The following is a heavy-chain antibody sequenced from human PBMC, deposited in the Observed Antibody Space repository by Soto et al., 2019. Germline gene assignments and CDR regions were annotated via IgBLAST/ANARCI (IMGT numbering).Heavy chain of an antibody. Sequence: HPGGSLRLACAAAGFPFSMFAMNWVRQAPGKGLEWVSGIRGSGGGTYYADSVKGRFTISRDDSRNMLYLEMNTLRGEDTAVSHRPKAPGTVHYGMHVCRQGTTVTVSS. J-gene: IGHJ6*02. CDR1: GFPFSMFA. V-gene: IGHV3-23*01. CDR3: PKAPGTVHYGMHV. D-gene: IGHD1-1*01. CDR2: IRGSGGGT.